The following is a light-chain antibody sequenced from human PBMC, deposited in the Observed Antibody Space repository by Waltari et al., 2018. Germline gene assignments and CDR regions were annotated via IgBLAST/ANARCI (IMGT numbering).Light chain of an antibody. CDR1: QRVSRA. Sequence: EIVLTQSPRTLSLSPGERSTLICRPSQRVSRALACYQQNHGQAPRHLIYGASNRDTGIPERFSGSGSATNFSLITSSLEPADFAVSYCQHYVSKQVTFGQGTKVEIK. V-gene: IGKV3-20*01. CDR3: QHYVSKQVT. CDR2: GAS. J-gene: IGKJ1*01.